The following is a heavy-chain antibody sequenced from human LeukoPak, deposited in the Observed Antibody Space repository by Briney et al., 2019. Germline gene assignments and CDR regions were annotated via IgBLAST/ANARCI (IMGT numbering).Heavy chain of an antibody. J-gene: IGHJ4*02. V-gene: IGHV3-48*02. CDR3: ARDHDWAFDY. CDR1: GLTFSSYS. CDR2: ISPRSDIK. D-gene: IGHD3-9*01. Sequence: QSGGSLRLSCAAPGLTFSSYSVNWVRQAPGKGLELVSHISPRSDIKSYADSVKGQFTISRDNARNSLFLQMNSLRDEDTAVYYCARDHDWAFDYWGQGALVTVSS.